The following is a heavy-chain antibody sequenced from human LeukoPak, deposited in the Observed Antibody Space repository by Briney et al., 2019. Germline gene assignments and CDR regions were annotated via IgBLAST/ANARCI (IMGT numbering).Heavy chain of an antibody. V-gene: IGHV5-51*01. D-gene: IGHD2-2*01. CDR3: ATRYCSSTSCYRAFDI. CDR1: GYSFTSYW. Sequence: GESLKISCKGSGYSFTSYWIGWVRQMPGKGLEWMGIIYPGDSDTRYSPSFQGQVTISADKSISTAYLQWSSLKASDTAMYYCATRYCSSTSCYRAFDIWGQGTMVTASS. CDR2: IYPGDSDT. J-gene: IGHJ3*02.